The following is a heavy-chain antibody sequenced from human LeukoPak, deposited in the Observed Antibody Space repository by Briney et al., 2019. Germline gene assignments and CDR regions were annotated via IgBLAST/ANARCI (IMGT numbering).Heavy chain of an antibody. V-gene: IGHV3-64D*06. Sequence: GGSLRLSCSASGFTFSTYAIHWVRQAPEEGLEYVSAISSNGDSTYYADSVKGRFTISRDNSRNTLYLQMSSLRAEDTAVYYCVKGGTLVRGIIDYWGQGTLVTVSS. D-gene: IGHD3-10*01. CDR1: GFTFSTYA. J-gene: IGHJ4*02. CDR3: VKGGTLVRGIIDY. CDR2: ISSNGDST.